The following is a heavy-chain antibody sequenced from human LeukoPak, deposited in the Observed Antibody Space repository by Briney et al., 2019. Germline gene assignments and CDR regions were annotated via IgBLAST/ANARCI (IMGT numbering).Heavy chain of an antibody. CDR1: GYTFTSYD. J-gene: IGHJ5*02. Sequence: ASVKVSCKASGYTFTSYDINWVRQATGQGLEWIGWMNPNSGNTGYAQKFQGRVTMTRNTSISTAYMELSSLRSEDTAVYYCARATLSRTIFGVVISDNWFDPWGQGTLVTVSS. D-gene: IGHD3-3*01. CDR3: ARATLSRTIFGVVISDNWFDP. V-gene: IGHV1-8*01. CDR2: MNPNSGNT.